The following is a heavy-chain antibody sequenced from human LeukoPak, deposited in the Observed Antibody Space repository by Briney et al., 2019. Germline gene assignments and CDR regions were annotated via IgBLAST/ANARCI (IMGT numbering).Heavy chain of an antibody. D-gene: IGHD3-22*01. J-gene: IGHJ4*02. Sequence: PGGSLRLSCAASGFTFSSHAMHWVRRAPGKGLEWVAVISYDGSNKFYADSVKGRFTISRDNSKNTLYLQMNSLRAEDTAVYYCARALTYYYDSSGYYFDYWGQGTLVTVSS. CDR3: ARALTYYYDSSGYYFDY. V-gene: IGHV3-30-3*01. CDR2: ISYDGSNK. CDR1: GFTFSSHA.